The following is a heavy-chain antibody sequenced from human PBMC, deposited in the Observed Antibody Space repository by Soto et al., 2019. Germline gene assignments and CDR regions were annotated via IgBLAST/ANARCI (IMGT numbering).Heavy chain of an antibody. Sequence: QVQLQESGPGLVKPSETLSLTCTVSGGSISSYYWSWIRQPPGKGLEWIGYIYYSGSTNYNPSIKSRVIISVDTSKNQFSLKLSSVTAADTAVYYCAREFVDDYYDSSGYYWVTVLGYWGQGTLVTGSS. CDR3: AREFVDDYYDSSGYYWVTVLGY. CDR1: GGSISSYY. D-gene: IGHD3-22*01. CDR2: IYYSGST. J-gene: IGHJ4*02. V-gene: IGHV4-59*01.